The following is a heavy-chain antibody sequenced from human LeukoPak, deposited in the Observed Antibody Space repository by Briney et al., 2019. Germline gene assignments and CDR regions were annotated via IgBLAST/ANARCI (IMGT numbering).Heavy chain of an antibody. CDR3: ARDCALKRVLDAFDI. V-gene: IGHV3-21*01. D-gene: IGHD2-8*01. CDR1: GFTFSSYS. J-gene: IGHJ3*02. CDR2: ISSSSSYI. Sequence: PEGSLRLSCAASGFTFSSYSMNWVRQAPGKGLEWVSSISSSSSYIYYADSVKGRFTISRDNAKNSLYLQMNSLRAEDTAVYYCARDCALKRVLDAFDIWGQGTMVTVSS.